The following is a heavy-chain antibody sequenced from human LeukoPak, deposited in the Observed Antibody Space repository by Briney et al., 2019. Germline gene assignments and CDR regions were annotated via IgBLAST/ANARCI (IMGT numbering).Heavy chain of an antibody. J-gene: IGHJ4*02. CDR1: GFTFSNYA. V-gene: IGHV3-23*01. CDR3: AKGPDYYGSGSYSHLDY. Sequence: GGSLRLSCTASGFTFSNYAMSWVRQAPGKGLEWISAITGGGDDTYHADSVKGRPTISRDNSKNTLYLQMNSLRAEDTAVYYCAKGPDYYGSGSYSHLDYWGQGTLVTVSS. D-gene: IGHD3-10*01. CDR2: ITGGGDDT.